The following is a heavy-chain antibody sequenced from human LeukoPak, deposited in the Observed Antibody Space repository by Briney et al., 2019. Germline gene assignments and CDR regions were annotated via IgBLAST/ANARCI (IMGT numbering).Heavy chain of an antibody. D-gene: IGHD6-6*01. CDR3: VGTIASRGSEY. J-gene: IGHJ4*02. V-gene: IGHV3-74*01. CDR1: GFTFTNYW. CDR2: LSPDELGI. Sequence: PGGSLRLSCAASGFTFTNYWMHWVRQAPGMGLVWVSRLSPDELGIIYADSVKGRFTVSRDNAKNTVYLQMNNLRVDDTAMYYCVGTIASRGSEYWGQGALVTVSS.